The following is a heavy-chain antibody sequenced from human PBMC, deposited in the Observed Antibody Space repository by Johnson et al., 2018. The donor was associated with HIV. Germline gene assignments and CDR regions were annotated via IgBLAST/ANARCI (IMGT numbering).Heavy chain of an antibody. CDR1: GFTFSNYY. Sequence: QAQLVESGGGVVQPGRSLRLSCAASGFTFSNYYMRWIRQAPGKGLEWVAVITRSGSNIYYADSVKGRFTISRDNAKNPLYLQMNSLRAEDTALYYCARVPELDTRSNSVAFDVWGQGTMVTVSS. J-gene: IGHJ3*01. V-gene: IGHV3-11*01. D-gene: IGHD1-26*01. CDR2: ITRSGSNI. CDR3: ARVPELDTRSNSVAFDV.